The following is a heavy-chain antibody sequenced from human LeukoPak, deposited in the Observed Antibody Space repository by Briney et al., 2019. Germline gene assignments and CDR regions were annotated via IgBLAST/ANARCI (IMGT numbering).Heavy chain of an antibody. Sequence: GGSLRLSCAASGFTFSSYAMHWVRQAPGKGLEWVAVISYDGSNKYYADSVKGRFTISRDNSKNTLYLQMNSLRAEDTAVYYCARRVTTNYLIDYWGQGTLVTVSS. D-gene: IGHD5-12*01. V-gene: IGHV3-30*14. CDR1: GFTFSSYA. CDR2: ISYDGSNK. J-gene: IGHJ4*02. CDR3: ARRVTTNYLIDY.